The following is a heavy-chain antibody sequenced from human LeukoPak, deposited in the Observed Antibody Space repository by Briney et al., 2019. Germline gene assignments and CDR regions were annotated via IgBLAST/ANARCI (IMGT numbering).Heavy chain of an antibody. J-gene: IGHJ5*02. CDR3: TTYGARWVGDWFDP. Sequence: GGSLRLSCAASGFTFSNAWMSWVRQAPGKGLEWVGRIKSKTDGGTTDYAAPVKGRFTISRDDSKNTLYLQMNSLKTEDTAVYYCTTYGARWVGDWFDPWGQGTLVTVSS. V-gene: IGHV3-15*01. D-gene: IGHD3-16*01. CDR1: GFTFSNAW. CDR2: IKSKTDGGTT.